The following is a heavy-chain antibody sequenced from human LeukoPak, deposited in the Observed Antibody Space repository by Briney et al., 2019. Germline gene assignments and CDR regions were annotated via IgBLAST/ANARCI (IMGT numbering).Heavy chain of an antibody. J-gene: IGHJ4*02. CDR1: GFTFSSYA. Sequence: GGPLRLSCAASGFTFSSYAMSWVRQAPGKGLEWVSAISGSGGSTYYADSVKGRFTISRDDSKNTLYLQMNSLRAEDTAVYYCAKDDGGTGSSSWYRFIYWGQGTLVTVSS. CDR2: ISGSGGST. CDR3: AKDDGGTGSSSWYRFIY. D-gene: IGHD6-13*01. V-gene: IGHV3-23*01.